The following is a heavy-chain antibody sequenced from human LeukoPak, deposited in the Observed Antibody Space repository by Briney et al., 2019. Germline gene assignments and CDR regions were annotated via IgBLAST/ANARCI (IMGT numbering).Heavy chain of an antibody. CDR3: GRDPNGDYVGAFDF. V-gene: IGHV3-23*01. CDR2: ITGSGYT. CDR1: GIAFESYA. Sequence: GGSLRLSCVASGIAFESYAMTWVRQAPGKGLEWVSSITGSGYTRNAESVKGRFTISRDNSVDTLHLQMSSLSAEDTAIYYCGRDPNGDYVGAFDFWGQGTMVTVSS. J-gene: IGHJ3*01. D-gene: IGHD4-17*01.